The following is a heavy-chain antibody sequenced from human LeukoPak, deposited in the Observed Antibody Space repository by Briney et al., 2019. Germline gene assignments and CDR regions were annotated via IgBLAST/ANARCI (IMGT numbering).Heavy chain of an antibody. J-gene: IGHJ5*02. Sequence: GGSLRLSCAASGFTFSSYGMHWVRQAPGKGLEWVAFIRYDGNYKNYADSVKGRFTISRDNSKNTLYLQMNSLTAEDTAVYYCVRGWQQLGSWGRGTLVTVSS. CDR2: IRYDGNYK. D-gene: IGHD1-1*01. CDR3: VRGWQQLGS. V-gene: IGHV3-30*02. CDR1: GFTFSSYG.